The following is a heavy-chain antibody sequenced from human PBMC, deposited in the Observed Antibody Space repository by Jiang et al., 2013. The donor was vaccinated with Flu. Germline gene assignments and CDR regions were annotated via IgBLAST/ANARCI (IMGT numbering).Heavy chain of an antibody. CDR2: IYYSGSTYYSGST. J-gene: IGHJ4*02. D-gene: IGHD5-18*01. CDR3: ARLGYTTMVFDY. Sequence: KPSETLSLTCTVSGGSISSTYLLLGLDPPAPRKGLEWIGNIYYSGSTYYSGSTYYNPSLKSRVTLSVDTPNNQFSLKLSSVTAADTAVYYCARLGYTTMVFDYWGPGNPGHRLL. CDR1: GGSISSTYLL. V-gene: IGHV4-39*01.